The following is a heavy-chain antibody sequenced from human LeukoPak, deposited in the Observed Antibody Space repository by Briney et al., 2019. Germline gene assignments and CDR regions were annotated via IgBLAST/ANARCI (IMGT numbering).Heavy chain of an antibody. V-gene: IGHV3-23*01. CDR2: ISGSGDNT. CDR3: AKTRPKTNYFDY. CDR1: GFTFSSYA. Sequence: PGGSLRLSCVASGFTFSSYAMSWVRQAPGKGLEWVSAISGSGDNTYYAASVKGRFTISRDNSKNTLYLQMNSLRAEDTAVYYCAKTRPKTNYFDYWGQGTLVTVSS. J-gene: IGHJ4*02. D-gene: IGHD1-1*01.